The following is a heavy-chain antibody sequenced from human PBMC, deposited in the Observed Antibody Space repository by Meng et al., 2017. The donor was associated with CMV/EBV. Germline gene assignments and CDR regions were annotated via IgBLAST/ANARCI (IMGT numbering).Heavy chain of an antibody. V-gene: IGHV3-21*01. J-gene: IGHJ4*02. Sequence: GGSLRLSCAASGFTFSSYSMNWVRQAPGKGLEWVSSISSSSYIYYADSVKGRFTISRDNAKNSLYMQMNSLRAEDTAVYYCARDYLRAFDYWGQGTLVTVSS. CDR2: ISSSSYI. CDR3: ARDYLRAFDY. CDR1: GFTFSSYS.